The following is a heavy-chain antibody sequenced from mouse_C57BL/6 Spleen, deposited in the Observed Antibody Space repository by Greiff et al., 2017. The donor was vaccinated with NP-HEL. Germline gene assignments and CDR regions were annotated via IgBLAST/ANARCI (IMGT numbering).Heavy chain of an antibody. CDR3: ARDSSLAY. Sequence: VQLQQSGAELVRPGTSVKVSCKASGYAFTNYLIEWVKQRPGQGLEWIGVINPGSGGTNYNEKFKGKATLTADKSSSTAYMQLSSLTSEDSAVYFCARDSSLAYWGQGTLVTVSA. CDR1: GYAFTNYL. CDR2: INPGSGGT. D-gene: IGHD1-3*01. J-gene: IGHJ3*01. V-gene: IGHV1-54*01.